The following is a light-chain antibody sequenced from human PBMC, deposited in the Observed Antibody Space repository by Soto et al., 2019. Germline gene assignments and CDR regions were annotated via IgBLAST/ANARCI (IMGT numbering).Light chain of an antibody. CDR2: WAS. J-gene: IGKJ2*01. CDR3: QQYESTPPT. Sequence: DIVMTQSPDSLAVSLGERATINCKSSQSVLYSSNNKNYLAWYQQRPGQPPKLLIYWASTRESGVPDRFSGSESGKDFPLTITSLQAEDVAVYYCQQYESTPPTFGQGTKLEIK. CDR1: QSVLYSSNNKNY. V-gene: IGKV4-1*01.